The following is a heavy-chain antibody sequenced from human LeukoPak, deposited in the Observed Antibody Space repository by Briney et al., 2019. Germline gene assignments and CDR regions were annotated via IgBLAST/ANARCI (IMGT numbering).Heavy chain of an antibody. Sequence: TAGGSLRLSCAASGFTFSSYSMNWVRQAPGKGLEWVSSISSSSSYIYYADSVKGRFTISRDNAKNSLYLQMNSLRAEDTAVYYCARAQWQSAFTNDYWGQRTLVTVSS. D-gene: IGHD6-19*01. CDR2: ISSSSSYI. V-gene: IGHV3-21*01. J-gene: IGHJ4*02. CDR1: GFTFSSYS. CDR3: ARAQWQSAFTNDY.